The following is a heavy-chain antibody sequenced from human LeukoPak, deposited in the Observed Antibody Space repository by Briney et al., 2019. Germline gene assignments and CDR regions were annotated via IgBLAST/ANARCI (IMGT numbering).Heavy chain of an antibody. CDR1: GFTFSSYG. Sequence: GGSLRLSCAASGFTFSSYGMHWVRQAPGKGLEWVAFIQYNGTNKDYADSVKGRFTISRDNSKNTVSLQMNSLKPEDTALYYCVKDIRRGYNFGYDQFAYWGQGTLVTVSS. CDR2: IQYNGTNK. V-gene: IGHV3-30*02. CDR3: VKDIRRGYNFGYDQFAY. J-gene: IGHJ4*02. D-gene: IGHD5-18*01.